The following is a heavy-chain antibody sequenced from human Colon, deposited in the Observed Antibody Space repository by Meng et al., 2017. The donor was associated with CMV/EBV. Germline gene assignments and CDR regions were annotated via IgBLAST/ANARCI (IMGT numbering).Heavy chain of an antibody. D-gene: IGHD3-10*01. CDR2: MNPNGGTV. V-gene: IGHV1-8*01. J-gene: IGHJ5*02. CDR3: ARLFDDRPGWFDP. Sequence: ASVKVSCKASGYSFNTYDITWVRQARGQGLEWMGWMNPNGGTVRYARKFQGRVTMTRDTSINTSYMELSSLNSEDTAVYYCARLFDDRPGWFDPWGQGTLVTVSS. CDR1: GYSFNTYD.